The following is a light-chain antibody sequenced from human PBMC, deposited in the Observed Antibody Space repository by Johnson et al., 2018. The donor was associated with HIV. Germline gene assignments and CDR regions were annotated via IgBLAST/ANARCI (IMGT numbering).Light chain of an antibody. J-gene: IGLJ1*01. V-gene: IGLV1-51*02. CDR3: GTWDASLSVNV. Sequence: QSVLTQPPSVSAAPGQKVTISCSGTNSNIGNNFVSWYQQFPGTAPRLLIYENNKRPSGIADRFSGSKSGTSATLGITGLQTGDEADYYCGTWDASLSVNVFGPGTKVTVL. CDR2: ENN. CDR1: NSNIGNNF.